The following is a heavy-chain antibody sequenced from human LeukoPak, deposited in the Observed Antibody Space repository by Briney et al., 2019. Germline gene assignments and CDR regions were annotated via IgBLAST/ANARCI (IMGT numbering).Heavy chain of an antibody. CDR2: IYYTGGT. J-gene: IGHJ3*02. CDR3: ARDRLSLGAFDI. Sequence: KPSETLSLTCSVSGGSITSSSYYWGWIRQPPEKGLEWIGSIYYTGGTFYSPSLMSRVTISVDTSTNQFSLNLSSVTVADTALYYCARDRLSLGAFDIWGPGTTVVVSS. CDR1: GGSITSSSYY. D-gene: IGHD3-16*01. V-gene: IGHV4-39*07.